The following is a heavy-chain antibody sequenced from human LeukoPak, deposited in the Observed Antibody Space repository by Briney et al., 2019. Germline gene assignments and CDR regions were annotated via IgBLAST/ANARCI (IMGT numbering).Heavy chain of an antibody. CDR1: GGSFSGYY. Sequence: SETLSLTCAVYGGSFSGYYWSWIRQPPGKGLEWIGEINHSGSTNYNPSLKSRVTISVDTSKNQFSLMLSSVTAADTAVYYCARHTYSNFHNYYYGMDVWGQGTTVTVSS. J-gene: IGHJ6*02. CDR2: INHSGST. D-gene: IGHD4-11*01. V-gene: IGHV4-34*01. CDR3: ARHTYSNFHNYYYGMDV.